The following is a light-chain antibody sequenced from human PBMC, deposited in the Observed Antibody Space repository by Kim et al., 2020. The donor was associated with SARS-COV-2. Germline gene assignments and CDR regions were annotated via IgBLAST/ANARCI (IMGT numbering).Light chain of an antibody. CDR1: ALPKQY. Sequence: SYELTQPPSVSVSPGQTARITCSGDALPKQYAYWFQQKPGQAPVVVIYEDTERPTGIPERFSGSTSGTTVTLTISGVQAEDEADYYCQSADSSDTFWVCG. V-gene: IGLV3-25*03. J-gene: IGLJ3*02. CDR2: EDT. CDR3: QSADSSDTFWV.